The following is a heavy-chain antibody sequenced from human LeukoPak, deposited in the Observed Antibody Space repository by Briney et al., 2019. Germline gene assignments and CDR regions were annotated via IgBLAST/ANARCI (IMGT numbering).Heavy chain of an antibody. D-gene: IGHD3-10*01. Sequence: ASVIVSCKASGYTFRQYSISWVRQAPGKGLEWMGWVSPSHTTRVYAQQFQGRVTMTRDTSTSTVYMELSSLRSEDTAVYYCARAYGSGSYYGHYYYMDVWGKGTTVTISS. CDR2: VSPSHTTR. V-gene: IGHV1-18*01. J-gene: IGHJ6*03. CDR1: GYTFRQYS. CDR3: ARAYGSGSYYGHYYYMDV.